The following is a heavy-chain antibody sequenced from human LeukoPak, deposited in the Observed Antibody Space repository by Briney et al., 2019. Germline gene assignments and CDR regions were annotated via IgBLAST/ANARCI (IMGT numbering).Heavy chain of an antibody. D-gene: IGHD3-22*01. Sequence: PGGSLRLSCAASGFTFSSYTMNWVRQAPGKGLEWVSYISSGNSNIYYADSVKGRFTISRDNAKNSLYLQMNSLRAEDTAVYYCARARIYYDSSGYQYYFDYWGQGTLVTVSS. CDR1: GFTFSSYT. J-gene: IGHJ4*02. CDR2: ISSGNSNI. V-gene: IGHV3-48*04. CDR3: ARARIYYDSSGYQYYFDY.